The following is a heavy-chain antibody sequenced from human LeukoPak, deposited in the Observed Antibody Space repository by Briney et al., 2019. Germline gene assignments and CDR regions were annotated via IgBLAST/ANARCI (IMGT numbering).Heavy chain of an antibody. CDR3: ARSPSPYSSGWYFHY. Sequence: PSQALSLTCAISGDSVSINSAAWNWTRQSPSRGLEWLGRTYQRTDWYNDYAVVVKSRITINTNISKYQSSLQSNSVTPEDTAVYYRARSPSPYSSGWYFHYWGQGTLVTVSS. V-gene: IGHV6-1*01. CDR2: TYQRTDWYN. CDR1: GDSVSINSAA. J-gene: IGHJ4*02. D-gene: IGHD6-19*01.